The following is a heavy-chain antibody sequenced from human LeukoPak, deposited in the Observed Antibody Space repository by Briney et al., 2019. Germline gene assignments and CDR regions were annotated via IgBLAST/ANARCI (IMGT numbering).Heavy chain of an antibody. J-gene: IGHJ5*02. CDR2: IYYRGST. CDR1: GGSISNNSHY. Sequence: KPSETLSLTCTVSGGSISNNSHYWRWIRQPPEKGLEWIGSIYYRGSTYYNPSLESRVTISVDTSKNQFSLKLRSVTAADTAVYYCARDRVDHGDYGVDPWGQGTLVTVSS. CDR3: ARDRVDHGDYGVDP. V-gene: IGHV4-39*02. D-gene: IGHD4-17*01.